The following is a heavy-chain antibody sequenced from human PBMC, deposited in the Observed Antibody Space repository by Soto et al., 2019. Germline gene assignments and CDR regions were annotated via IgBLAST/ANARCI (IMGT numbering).Heavy chain of an antibody. CDR2: IIPLFGRP. CDR1: GGTFGSYV. D-gene: IGHD5-12*01. Sequence: QVQLVQSGAEVKKPGSSVKVSCKASGGTFGSYVFNWVRQAPGQGLEWMGGIIPLFGRPNYAQKFQGRVTITADESTSTAYMELSSLGSDDTAVFYCARDLGSGYDPGDYWGQGTLVTVSS. J-gene: IGHJ4*02. V-gene: IGHV1-69*12. CDR3: ARDLGSGYDPGDY.